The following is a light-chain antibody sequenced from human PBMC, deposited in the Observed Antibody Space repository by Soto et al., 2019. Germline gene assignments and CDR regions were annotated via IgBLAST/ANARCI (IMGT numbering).Light chain of an antibody. J-gene: IGLJ1*01. Sequence: QSVLTQPASVSGSPGQSITISCTGTSSDVGGYNYVSWYQQHPGKAPKLMIYDVSNRPSGVSDRFSGSKSGNTASLTISGLQAEDEADYYCSSCTVTSSYDFGTGTKVT. CDR2: DVS. CDR3: SSCTVTSSYD. CDR1: SSDVGGYNY. V-gene: IGLV2-14*01.